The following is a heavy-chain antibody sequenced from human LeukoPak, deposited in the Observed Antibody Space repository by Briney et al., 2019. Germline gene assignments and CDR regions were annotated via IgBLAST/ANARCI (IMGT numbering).Heavy chain of an antibody. CDR1: GYTFTTYY. V-gene: IGHV1-46*01. Sequence: ASVKDSCKASGYTFTTYYMHWVRQAPGQGLEWMGIINPNGGSTSYAQNRVTMTRDTSTSTFYMELSSLKSEHTAVYYCARASNYGSGNYHLDYWGQGTLVTVSS. J-gene: IGHJ4*02. CDR3: ARASNYGSGNYHLDY. D-gene: IGHD3-10*01. CDR2: INPNGGST.